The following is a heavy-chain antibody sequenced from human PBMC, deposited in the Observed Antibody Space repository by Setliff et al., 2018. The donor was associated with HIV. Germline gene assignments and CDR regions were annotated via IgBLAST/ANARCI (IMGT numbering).Heavy chain of an antibody. Sequence: PSETLSLTCSVSGGSVGSGSYYWSWIRQSPGKGLEWLGYIYYSGNTKYNPFLKSRVTISVDTSKDQFSVRLTSVTAADTAVYFCARDVARFDYDTGGYYVSHFDYWGQGTQVTVSS. V-gene: IGHV4-61*01. CDR3: ARDVARFDYDTGGYYVSHFDY. CDR2: IYYSGNT. CDR1: GGSVGSGSYY. D-gene: IGHD3-22*01. J-gene: IGHJ4*02.